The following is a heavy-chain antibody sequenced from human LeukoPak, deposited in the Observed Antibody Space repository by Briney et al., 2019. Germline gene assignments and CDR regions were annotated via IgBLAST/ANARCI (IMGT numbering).Heavy chain of an antibody. V-gene: IGHV3-30-3*01. Sequence: PGGSLRLSCAASGFTFSSYAMHWVRQAPGKGLEWVAVISYDGSNKYYADSVKGRFTISRDNSKNTLYLQMNSLRAEDTAVYYCARDLASSSGAFDIWGQGTMVTVSS. CDR3: ARDLASSSGAFDI. D-gene: IGHD6-6*01. CDR1: GFTFSSYA. J-gene: IGHJ3*02. CDR2: ISYDGSNK.